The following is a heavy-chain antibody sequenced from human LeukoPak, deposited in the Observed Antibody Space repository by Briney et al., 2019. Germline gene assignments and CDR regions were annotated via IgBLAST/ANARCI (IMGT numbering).Heavy chain of an antibody. V-gene: IGHV4-34*01. D-gene: IGHD3-3*01. CDR2: INHSGST. Sequence: SETLSLTCAVYGGSFSGYYWSWIRQPPGKGLEWIGEINHSGSTNYNPSLKSRVTISVDTSKNQLSLKLSSVTAADTAVYYCARLRFLEWLLRYYYYMDVWGTGTTVTVSS. J-gene: IGHJ6*03. CDR3: ARLRFLEWLLRYYYYMDV. CDR1: GGSFSGYY.